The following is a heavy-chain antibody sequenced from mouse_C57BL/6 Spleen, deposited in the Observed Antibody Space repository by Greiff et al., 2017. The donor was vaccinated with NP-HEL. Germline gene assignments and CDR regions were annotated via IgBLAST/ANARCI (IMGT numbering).Heavy chain of an antibody. V-gene: IGHV1-53*01. CDR3: ARGGDGYYEDY. Sequence: QVQLQQPGTDLVQPGASVKLSCKASGYTFTSYWMHWVKQRPGQGLEWIGNINPSNGGTNYHEKFKSKGTLTVDKSSSTADMQRSSLTSECSAVYYGARGGDGYYEDYWGQGATLTVFS. J-gene: IGHJ2*01. D-gene: IGHD2-3*01. CDR1: GYTFTSYW. CDR2: INPSNGGT.